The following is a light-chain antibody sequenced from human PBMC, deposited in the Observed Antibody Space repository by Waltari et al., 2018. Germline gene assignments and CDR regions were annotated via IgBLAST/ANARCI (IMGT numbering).Light chain of an antibody. V-gene: IGLV1-44*01. J-gene: IGLJ3*02. Sequence: SCSGSGANIGSNTVAWYQQLPGTAPKLLMYSNNERPSGVPDRFSGSKSGTSASLAISGLQSEDEAEYYCAAWDDSLNSPVFGGGSKLTVL. CDR2: SNN. CDR1: GANIGSNT. CDR3: AAWDDSLNSPV.